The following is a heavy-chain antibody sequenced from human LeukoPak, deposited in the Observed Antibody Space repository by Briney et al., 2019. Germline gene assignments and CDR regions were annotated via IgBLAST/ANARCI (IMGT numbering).Heavy chain of an antibody. Sequence: PSETLSLTCTVSGGSISSYYWSWIRQPPGKGLEWIGYIYHSGSTYYNPSLKSRVTISVDRSKNQLSLKLSSVTAADTAVYYCARAMVRGAYNWFDPWGQGTLVTVSS. CDR3: ARAMVRGAYNWFDP. CDR1: GGSISSYY. V-gene: IGHV4-59*12. J-gene: IGHJ5*02. CDR2: IYHSGST. D-gene: IGHD3-10*01.